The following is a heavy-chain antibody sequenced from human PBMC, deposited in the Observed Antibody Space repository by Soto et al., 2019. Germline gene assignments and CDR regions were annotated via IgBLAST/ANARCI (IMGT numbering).Heavy chain of an antibody. D-gene: IGHD2-8*01. CDR3: ATGKNRINPLNGPRQAFDY. Sequence: GASVKVSCKASGDTFSTYSISWVRQAPGQGLEWMGGIVPVFRTANYAQKFQGRVTISADESTSTAYMEVSSLRSEDTAMYYCATGKNRINPLNGPRQAFDYWSQGTMITVSS. J-gene: IGHJ4*02. V-gene: IGHV1-69*13. CDR2: IVPVFRTA. CDR1: GDTFSTYS.